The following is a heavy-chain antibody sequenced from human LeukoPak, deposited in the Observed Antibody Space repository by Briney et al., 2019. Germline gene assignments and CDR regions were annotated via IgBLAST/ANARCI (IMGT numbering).Heavy chain of an antibody. CDR3: AKGEQQLAE. V-gene: IGHV3-30*19. CDR1: GFTFITYV. D-gene: IGHD6-13*01. J-gene: IGHJ4*02. Sequence: GGSLRLSCAASGFTFITYVMHWVRQAPGKGLEWVALISYDGSNKYYADSVKGRFTISRDNSKNTLDVQMNSLRAEDTAVYYCAKGEQQLAEWGQGTLVTVSS. CDR2: ISYDGSNK.